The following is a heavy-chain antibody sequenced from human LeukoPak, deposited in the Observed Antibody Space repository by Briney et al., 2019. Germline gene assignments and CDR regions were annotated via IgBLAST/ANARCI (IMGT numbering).Heavy chain of an antibody. CDR1: GGSFSGYY. Sequence: SETLSLTCAVYGGSFSGYYWSWIRQPPGKGLEWIGEINHSGSTNYNPSLKSRVTISVDTSKNQFSLKLSSVTAADTAVYYCARLSPATRRNTFDYWGQGTLVTVSS. D-gene: IGHD2-2*01. J-gene: IGHJ4*02. V-gene: IGHV4-34*01. CDR3: ARLSPATRRNTFDY. CDR2: INHSGST.